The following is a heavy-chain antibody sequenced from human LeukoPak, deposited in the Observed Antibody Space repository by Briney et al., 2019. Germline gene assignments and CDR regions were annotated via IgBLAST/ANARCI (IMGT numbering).Heavy chain of an antibody. Sequence: GGSLRLSCAVSGFTFSSHWMSWVRQAPGKGLEWVANIERDGSEKNYVDSVKGRFTISRDNAKNSLYLQMNSLRAEDTAVYFCAREPTAVGLWGQGTLVTVSS. J-gene: IGHJ4*02. CDR1: GFTFSSHW. CDR2: IERDGSEK. CDR3: AREPTAVGL. D-gene: IGHD1-26*01. V-gene: IGHV3-7*01.